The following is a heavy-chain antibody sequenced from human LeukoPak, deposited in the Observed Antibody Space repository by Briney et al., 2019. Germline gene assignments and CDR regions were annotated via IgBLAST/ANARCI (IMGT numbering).Heavy chain of an antibody. J-gene: IGHJ4*02. CDR1: GFTFDDYA. Sequence: QPGGSLRLSCAASGFTFDDYAMHWVRQAPGKGLEWVSGISWNSGSIGYADSVKGRFTISRDNAKNSLYLQMNSLRAEDTALYYCAKGLQQWLVGMAFDYWGQGTLVTVSS. V-gene: IGHV3-9*01. CDR2: ISWNSGSI. CDR3: AKGLQQWLVGMAFDY. D-gene: IGHD6-19*01.